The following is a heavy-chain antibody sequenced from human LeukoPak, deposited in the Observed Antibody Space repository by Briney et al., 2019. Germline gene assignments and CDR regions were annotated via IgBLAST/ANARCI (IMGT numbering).Heavy chain of an antibody. V-gene: IGHV4-39*01. CDR1: GGSISSSSYY. CDR2: IYYSGST. CDR3: ARAEVTIVGATTHFDY. D-gene: IGHD1-26*01. J-gene: IGHJ4*02. Sequence: SETLSLTCTVSGGSISSSSYYWGWIRQPPGKGLEWIGSIYYSGSTYYNPSLKSRVTISVDTSMNQFSLKLSSVTAADTAVYYCARAEVTIVGATTHFDYWGQGTLVTVSS.